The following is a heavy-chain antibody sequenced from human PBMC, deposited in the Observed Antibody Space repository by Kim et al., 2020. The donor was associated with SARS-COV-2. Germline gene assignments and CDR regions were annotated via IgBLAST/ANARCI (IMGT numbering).Heavy chain of an antibody. CDR3: ARSGRSRNYDILTGYHQNCFDP. D-gene: IGHD3-9*01. CDR1: GGSISSSSYY. J-gene: IGHJ5*02. Sequence: SETLSLTCTVSGGSISSSSYYWGWIRQPPGKGLEWIGSIYYSGSTYYNPSLKSRVTISVDTSKNQFSLKLSSVTAADTAVYYCARSGRSRNYDILTGYHQNCFDPCGQGTLVTVSS. CDR2: IYYSGST. V-gene: IGHV4-39*01.